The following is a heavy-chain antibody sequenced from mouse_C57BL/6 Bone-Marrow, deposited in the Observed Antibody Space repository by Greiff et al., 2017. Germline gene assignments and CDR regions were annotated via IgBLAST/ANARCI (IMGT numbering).Heavy chain of an antibody. Sequence: QVQLQQPVAELVKPGASVQLSCKASGYTFTSYWMHWVKQRPGQGLEWIGMIHPNSGSTNYNEKFKSKATLTVDKSSSTAYMQLSSLTSEDSAVYYCARDGYSYAMDYWGQGTSVTVSS. CDR1: GYTFTSYW. CDR3: ARDGYSYAMDY. CDR2: IHPNSGST. V-gene: IGHV1-64*01. J-gene: IGHJ4*01. D-gene: IGHD2-3*01.